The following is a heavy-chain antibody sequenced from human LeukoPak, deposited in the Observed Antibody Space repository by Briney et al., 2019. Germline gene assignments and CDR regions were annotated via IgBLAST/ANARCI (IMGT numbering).Heavy chain of an antibody. D-gene: IGHD6-13*01. J-gene: IGHJ4*02. CDR2: ISYDGSNK. V-gene: IGHV3-30*04. CDR1: GFTFSSYA. CDR3: ASALRYSSSWTVLDY. Sequence: GGSLRLSCAASGFTFSSYAMHWVRQAPGKGLEWVAVISYDGSNKYYADSVKGRFTISRDNSKNTLYLQMNSLRAEDTAMYYCASALRYSSSWTVLDYWGQGTLVTVSS.